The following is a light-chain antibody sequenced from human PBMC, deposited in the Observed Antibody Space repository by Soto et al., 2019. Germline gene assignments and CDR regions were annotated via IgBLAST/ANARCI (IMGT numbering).Light chain of an antibody. Sequence: QSALTQPASVSGSPGQSITISCTGTSSDVGGYNYVSWYQQHPGKAPKLMIYDVSNRPSGVPNRFSGSKSGNTASLTISGLQAEDEADYYCSSYTSSILFGGGTKVTVL. CDR3: SSYTSSIL. CDR1: SSDVGGYNY. V-gene: IGLV2-14*01. CDR2: DVS. J-gene: IGLJ2*01.